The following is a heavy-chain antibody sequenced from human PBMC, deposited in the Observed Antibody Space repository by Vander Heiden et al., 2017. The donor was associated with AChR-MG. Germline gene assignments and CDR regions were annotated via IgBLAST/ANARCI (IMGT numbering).Heavy chain of an antibody. J-gene: IGHJ5*02. CDR2: IAYDGSNK. CDR1: AFTLRSYA. D-gene: IGHD4-17*01. Sequence: QVQPVESGGGVVQPGWSLRLSCAASAFTLRSYAMHWVGQAPGKGLEWVAVIAYDGSNKYYADSVKGRFTISRDNSKNTLYLQMNSLRAEDTAVYYCAREELYGDYPNWFDPWGQGTLVTVSS. CDR3: AREELYGDYPNWFDP. V-gene: IGHV3-30-3*01.